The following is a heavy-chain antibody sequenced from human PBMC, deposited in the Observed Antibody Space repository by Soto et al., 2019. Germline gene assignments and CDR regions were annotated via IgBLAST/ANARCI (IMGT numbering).Heavy chain of an antibody. CDR3: ARDGGYSYGFGY. CDR2: MNPNSGNT. D-gene: IGHD5-18*01. V-gene: IGHV1-8*01. CDR1: GYTFTSYD. Sequence: QVQLVQSGAEVKKPGASVKVSCKASGYTFTSYDINWVRQATGQGLERMGWMNPNSGNTAYAQKFQGRVTMTRNTSISTALMELSSLRFEDTAVYYWARDGGYSYGFGYWGQGTRVTVSS. J-gene: IGHJ4*02.